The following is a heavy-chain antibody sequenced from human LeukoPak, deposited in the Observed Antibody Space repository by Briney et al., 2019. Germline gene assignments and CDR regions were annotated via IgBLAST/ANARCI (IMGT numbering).Heavy chain of an antibody. CDR2: ISYDGSNK. CDR1: GFTFSSFG. Sequence: GGSLRLSCAASGFTFSSFGMHWVRQAPGKGLEWVAVISYDGSNKYYADSVKGRFTISRDNSKNTLYLQMNSLRAEDTAVYYCARVPNTGQYYYYYMDVWGKGTTVTVSS. D-gene: IGHD1/OR15-1a*01. CDR3: ARVPNTGQYYYYYMDV. V-gene: IGHV3-30*03. J-gene: IGHJ6*03.